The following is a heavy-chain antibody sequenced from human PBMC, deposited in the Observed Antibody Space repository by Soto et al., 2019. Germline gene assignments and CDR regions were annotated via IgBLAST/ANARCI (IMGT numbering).Heavy chain of an antibody. CDR3: ARDSPYDFWSGYSNAFDI. V-gene: IGHV4-31*03. D-gene: IGHD3-3*01. Sequence: SETLSLTCTVSGGSISSGGYYWGWIRQHPGKGLEWIGYIYYSGSTYYNPSLKSRVTISLDTSKNQFSLKLSSVTAADTAVYFCARDSPYDFWSGYSNAFDIWSQGTMVTVSS. CDR1: GGSISSGGYY. J-gene: IGHJ3*02. CDR2: IYYSGST.